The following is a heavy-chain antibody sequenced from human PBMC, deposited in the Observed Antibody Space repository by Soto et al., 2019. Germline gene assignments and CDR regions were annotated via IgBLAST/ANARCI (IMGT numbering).Heavy chain of an antibody. J-gene: IGHJ4*02. CDR1: GGSMNTFD. V-gene: IGHV4-59*01. D-gene: IGHD3-22*01. Sequence: PSETLSLTGSVCGGSMNTFDWSWVRQSPWKGLEWIGYIYFRGTTYYHPSLQSRVSISIDMSQNQFSLKLNSMTTADTAVYYCASSSGYETPLDQWGQGTLVTVSS. CDR2: IYFRGTT. CDR3: ASSSGYETPLDQ.